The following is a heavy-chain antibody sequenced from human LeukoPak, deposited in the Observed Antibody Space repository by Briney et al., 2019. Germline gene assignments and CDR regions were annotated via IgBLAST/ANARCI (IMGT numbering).Heavy chain of an antibody. D-gene: IGHD3-22*01. V-gene: IGHV3-30-3*01. Sequence: SCKASGFTFSSYAMHWVRQAPGKGLEWVAVISYDGSNKYYADSVKGRFTISRDNSKNTLYLQMNSLRAEDTAVYYCARGVYYYDSSGLHDAFDIWGQGTMVTVSS. CDR1: GFTFSSYA. CDR2: ISYDGSNK. J-gene: IGHJ3*02. CDR3: ARGVYYYDSSGLHDAFDI.